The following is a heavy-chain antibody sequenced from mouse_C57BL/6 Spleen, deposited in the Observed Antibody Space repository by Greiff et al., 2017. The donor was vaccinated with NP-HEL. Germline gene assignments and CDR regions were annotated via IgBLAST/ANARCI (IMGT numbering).Heavy chain of an antibody. CDR2: IYPGSGST. D-gene: IGHD2-3*01. Sequence: QVQLQQSGAELVKPGASVKMSCKASGYTFTSYWITWVKQRPGQGLEWIGDIYPGSGSTNYNEKFKSKATLTADTSSSTAYMQLSSLTSEDSAVYYCARGNDGYLFYFDYWGQGTTLTVSS. CDR3: ARGNDGYLFYFDY. CDR1: GYTFTSYW. J-gene: IGHJ2*01. V-gene: IGHV1-55*01.